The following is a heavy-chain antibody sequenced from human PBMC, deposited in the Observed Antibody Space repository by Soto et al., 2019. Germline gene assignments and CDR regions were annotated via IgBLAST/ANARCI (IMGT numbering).Heavy chain of an antibody. CDR1: GDSISSGGYY. V-gene: IGHV4-31*03. J-gene: IGHJ2*01. Sequence: QVQLQESGPGLVKPSQTLSLTCTVSGDSISSGGYYWSWIRQHPGRGLEWIAYIYHSGSTYYNPSLKSRVTISEDTSKNQFSLKLSSVTAADTAVYYCARGPDSSHWYFDLWGRGTLVTVSS. D-gene: IGHD3-3*01. CDR3: ARGPDSSHWYFDL. CDR2: IYHSGST.